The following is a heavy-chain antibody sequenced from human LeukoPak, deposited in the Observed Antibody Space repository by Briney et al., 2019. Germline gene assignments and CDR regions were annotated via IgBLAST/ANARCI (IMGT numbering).Heavy chain of an antibody. V-gene: IGHV3-15*01. J-gene: IGHJ4*02. CDR2: IKSKTDGGTT. CDR3: SAIFYPYGPRRHFDN. Sequence: GGSLRLSCAASGFTFSDAWMSWVRQAPGKGLEWIGRIKSKTDGGTTDYAAPVKGRFTISRDDSKNTLYLQMNSLKTEDTGVYCCSAIFYPYGPRRHFDNWGQGTLVTVSS. CDR1: GFTFSDAW. D-gene: IGHD3-3*02.